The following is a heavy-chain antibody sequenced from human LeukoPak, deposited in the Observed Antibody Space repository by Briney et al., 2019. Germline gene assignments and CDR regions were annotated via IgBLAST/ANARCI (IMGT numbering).Heavy chain of an antibody. CDR1: GGSISSSSYY. V-gene: IGHV4-39*01. J-gene: IGHJ4*02. D-gene: IGHD6-19*01. CDR3: ARRFNSVWYFDY. CDR2: IYYSGST. Sequence: PSETLSLTCTVSGGSISSSSYYWGWIRQPPGKGLEWIGSIYYSGSTYYNPSLKSRVATSVDTSKNQFSLRLNSVTAADTAVYFCARRFNSVWYFDYWGQGTLVTVSS.